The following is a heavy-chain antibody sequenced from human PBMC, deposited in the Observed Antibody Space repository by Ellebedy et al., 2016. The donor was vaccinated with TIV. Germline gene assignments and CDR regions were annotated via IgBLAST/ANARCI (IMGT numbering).Heavy chain of an antibody. Sequence: SETLSLTXTVSGYSISSGYYWGWIRQPPGKGLEWIGSIYHSGSTYYNPSLKSRVTISVDTSKNQFSLKLSSVTAADTAVYYCARPYSSSWYVWVYWGQGTLVTVSS. D-gene: IGHD6-13*01. J-gene: IGHJ4*02. V-gene: IGHV4-38-2*02. CDR3: ARPYSSSWYVWVY. CDR2: IYHSGST. CDR1: GYSISSGYY.